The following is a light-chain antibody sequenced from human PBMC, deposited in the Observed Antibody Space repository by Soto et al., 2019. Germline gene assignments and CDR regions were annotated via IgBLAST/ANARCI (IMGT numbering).Light chain of an antibody. CDR3: SSFTSSNTYV. Sequence: QSVLTQPASVSGSPGQSITISCTGTSSDVGGYNHVSWYQQHPGKAPKVMIYEDSTRPPGVSNRFSGSKSGNTASLTISGLQAEDEAEYYCSSFTSSNTYVFGTGTKVTVL. CDR1: SSDVGGYNH. CDR2: EDS. J-gene: IGLJ1*01. V-gene: IGLV2-14*01.